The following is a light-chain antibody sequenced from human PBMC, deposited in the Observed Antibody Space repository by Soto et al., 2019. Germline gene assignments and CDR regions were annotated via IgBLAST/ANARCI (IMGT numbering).Light chain of an antibody. CDR2: GAS. V-gene: IGKV3-11*01. CDR3: QHRSNG. J-gene: IGKJ2*01. CDR1: QSVGSY. Sequence: ETVLTQSPDTLSLSPGERVTLSCRASQSVGSYLVWYQQKHGQAPRLLIYGASNRATGIPARFSGSGSGTDFTLTISSLEPEDFAVYYCQHRSNGFGQGTKLEIK.